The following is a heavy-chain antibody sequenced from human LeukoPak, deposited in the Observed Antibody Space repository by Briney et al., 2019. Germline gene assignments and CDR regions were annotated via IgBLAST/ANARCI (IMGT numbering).Heavy chain of an antibody. D-gene: IGHD2-21*02. CDR1: ALTFSDDW. V-gene: IGHV3-15*01. Sequence: GGSLRLSYVVSALTFSDDWMTWVRQAPGKGLEWVGRIKTTSDGGTTDYATPVRGRFTISRDDSKNTVYLQMNSLKTEDTAVYYCAKAGVTSPFDYWGQGTLVTVSS. J-gene: IGHJ4*02. CDR3: AKAGVTSPFDY. CDR2: IKTTSDGGTT.